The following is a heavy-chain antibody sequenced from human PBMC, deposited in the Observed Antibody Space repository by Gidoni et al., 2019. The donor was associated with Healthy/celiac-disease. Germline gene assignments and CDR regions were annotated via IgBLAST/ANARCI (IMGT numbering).Heavy chain of an antibody. CDR3: AREGADIVVVPAATDYYYYGMDV. J-gene: IGHJ6*02. Sequence: QVQLQESGPGLVKPSETLSLTCTASGYSISSGYYWGWIRQPPGKGLEWIGSIYHSGTTYYNPSLKSRVTISVDTSKNKFSLKLSSVTAADTAVYYCAREGADIVVVPAATDYYYYGMDVWGQGTTVTVSS. CDR1: GYSISSGYY. V-gene: IGHV4-38-2*02. D-gene: IGHD2-2*01. CDR2: IYHSGTT.